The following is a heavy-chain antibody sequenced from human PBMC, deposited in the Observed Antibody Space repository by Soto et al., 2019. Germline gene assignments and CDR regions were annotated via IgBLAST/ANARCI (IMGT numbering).Heavy chain of an antibody. V-gene: IGHV3-30*18. CDR2: ISYDGSKK. D-gene: IGHD6-19*01. Sequence: GGSLRLSCAASGFTFSSYGMHWVRQAPGKGLEWVAVISYDGSKKYYADSVKGRFTISRDNSKNTLYLQMNSLRTEDTAVYYCAKDFAVAGTQGNWGYWGQGTLVTVSS. CDR1: GFTFSSYG. J-gene: IGHJ4*01. CDR3: AKDFAVAGTQGNWGY.